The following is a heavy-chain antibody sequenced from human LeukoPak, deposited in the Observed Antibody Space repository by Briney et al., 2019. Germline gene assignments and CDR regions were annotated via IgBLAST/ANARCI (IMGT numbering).Heavy chain of an antibody. V-gene: IGHV3-21*01. CDR2: ISSSSSYI. J-gene: IGHJ1*01. CDR3: ARYSSSPPFQH. CDR1: GFTFSSYS. Sequence: GGSLRLSCAASGFTFSSYSMNWVRQAPGKGLEWVSSISSSSSYIYYADSVKGRFTISRDNAKNTLYLQMNSLRAEDTAVYYCARYSSSPPFQHWGQGTLVTVSS. D-gene: IGHD6-6*01.